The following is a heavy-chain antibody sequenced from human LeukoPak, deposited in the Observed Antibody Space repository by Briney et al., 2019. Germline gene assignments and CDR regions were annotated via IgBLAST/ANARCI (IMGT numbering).Heavy chain of an antibody. V-gene: IGHV3-30*18. J-gene: IGHJ4*02. CDR2: ISYDGSNK. D-gene: IGHD6-13*01. CDR1: GFTFSSYG. Sequence: PGGSLRLSCAASGFTFSSYGMHWVRQAPGTGLEWVAVISYDGSNKYYADSVKGRFTISRDNSKNTLYLQMNSLRAEDTAVYYCAKMARGSSSWYWDYWGQGTLVTVSS. CDR3: AKMARGSSSWYWDY.